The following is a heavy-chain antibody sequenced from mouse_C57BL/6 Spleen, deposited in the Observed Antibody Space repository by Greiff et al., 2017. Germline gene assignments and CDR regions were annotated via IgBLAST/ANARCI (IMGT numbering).Heavy chain of an antibody. D-gene: IGHD2-1*01. CDR2: IDPEDGET. Sequence: EVQLQQSGAELVKPGASVKLSCTASGFNIQDYYMHWVKQRTEQGLEWIGRIDPEDGETKYAPTVQGKATITADTSYNAAYLQLSRLTSEYTTVYYCARSSYYGNSRWCADWGQGTLVTVSA. CDR3: ARSSYYGNSRWCAD. V-gene: IGHV14-2*01. CDR1: GFNIQDYY. J-gene: IGHJ3*01.